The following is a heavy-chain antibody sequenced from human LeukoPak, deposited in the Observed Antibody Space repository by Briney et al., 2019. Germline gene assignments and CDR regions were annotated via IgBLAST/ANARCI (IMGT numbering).Heavy chain of an antibody. V-gene: IGHV3-21*01. J-gene: IGHJ4*02. CDR1: GFTFSSYS. Sequence: PGGPLRLSCAASGFTFSSYSMNWVRQAPGKGLEWVSSISSSSSYIYYADSVKGRFTISRDSAKNSLYLQMNSLRAEDTAVYYCARAGVSSGSSWYFDYWGQGTLVTVSS. D-gene: IGHD6-13*01. CDR3: ARAGVSSGSSWYFDY. CDR2: ISSSSSYI.